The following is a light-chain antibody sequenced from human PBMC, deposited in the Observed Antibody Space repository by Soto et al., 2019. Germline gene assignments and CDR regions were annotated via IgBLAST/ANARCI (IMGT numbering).Light chain of an antibody. Sequence: DIQMTQSPSSLSASVRDRFTMAFRASQSISSYLSWYQQKPGKAPKLLIYSASALQSGVPPRFSGSGSGTDFTLTIGSLQPEDFATYYCQQSYSTPQTFGQGTKVDI. CDR2: SAS. J-gene: IGKJ1*01. V-gene: IGKV1-39*01. CDR3: QQSYSTPQT. CDR1: QSISSY.